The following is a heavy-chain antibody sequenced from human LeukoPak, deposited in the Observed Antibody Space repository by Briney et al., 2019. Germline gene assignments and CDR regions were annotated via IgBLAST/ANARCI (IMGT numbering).Heavy chain of an antibody. CDR3: AKALYDTSGYYGVY. D-gene: IGHD3-22*01. CDR1: GFTFSSYG. Sequence: GGSLRLSCAASGFTFSSYGMHWVRQAPGKGLEWVAVISYDGSNKYYADSVKGRFTISRDNSKNTLHLQMNSLRAEDTAVYYCAKALYDTSGYYGVYWGQGTLVTVSS. V-gene: IGHV3-30*18. CDR2: ISYDGSNK. J-gene: IGHJ4*02.